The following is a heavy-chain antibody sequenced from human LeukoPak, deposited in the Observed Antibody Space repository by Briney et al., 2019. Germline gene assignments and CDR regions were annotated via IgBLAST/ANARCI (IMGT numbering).Heavy chain of an antibody. CDR1: GYIFTGYY. J-gene: IGHJ4*02. CDR3: ATESRFWSGPQG. Sequence: ASVKVSCKASGYIFTGYYMHWVRQAPGQGLEWMGWINPNSGGTNYAQKFQGRVTMTRDTSISTAYMELSRLRSDDTAVYYCATESRFWSGPQGWGQGTLVTVSS. V-gene: IGHV1-2*02. D-gene: IGHD3-3*01. CDR2: INPNSGGT.